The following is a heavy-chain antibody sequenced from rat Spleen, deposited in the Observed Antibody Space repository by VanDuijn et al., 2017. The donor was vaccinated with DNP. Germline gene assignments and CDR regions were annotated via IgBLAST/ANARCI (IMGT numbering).Heavy chain of an antibody. CDR3: TRGGRRGYWYFDF. V-gene: IGHV2-41*01. CDR2: IWNTGGT. J-gene: IGHJ1*01. CDR1: GFTFSNFG. Sequence: VQLVETGGGLVQPGRSMKLSCAASGFTFSNFGMTWVRQPPGKGLEWMGIIWNTGGTRYNSALKSRLTIIKDTSKSQVFLKMNSLQTEDTAIYYCTRGGRRGYWYFDFWGPGTMVTVSS.